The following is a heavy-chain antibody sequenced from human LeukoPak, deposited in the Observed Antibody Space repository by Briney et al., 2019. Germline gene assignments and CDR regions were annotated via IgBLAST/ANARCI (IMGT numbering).Heavy chain of an antibody. Sequence: SGTLSLTCVVSGGSIISSNWWSWVRQPPGKGLEWIGEIYHSGSTNYNPSLKSRVTISVDTSKNQFSLKLSSVTAADTAVYYCARDSGSYGIDYWGQGTLVTVSS. CDR1: GGSIISSNW. D-gene: IGHD1-26*01. V-gene: IGHV4-4*02. J-gene: IGHJ4*02. CDR2: IYHSGST. CDR3: ARDSGSYGIDY.